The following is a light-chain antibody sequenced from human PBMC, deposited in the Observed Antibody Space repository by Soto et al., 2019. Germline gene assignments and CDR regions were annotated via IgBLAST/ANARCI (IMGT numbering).Light chain of an antibody. CDR1: QSLSYW. CDR2: KAS. CDR3: QQYDRFPYT. Sequence: DIQMTQSPSSVSASVGDRVTITCRASQSLSYWLAWYQQKPGQAPKLLIHKASTLESGVPSRFSGSGSGTEFTLTISSLQPDDFATFYCQQYDRFPYTFGQGTKLEIK. V-gene: IGKV1-5*03. J-gene: IGKJ2*01.